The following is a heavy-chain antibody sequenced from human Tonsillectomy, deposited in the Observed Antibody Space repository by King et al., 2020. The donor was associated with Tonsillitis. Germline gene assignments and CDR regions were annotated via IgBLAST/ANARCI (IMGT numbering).Heavy chain of an antibody. CDR2: ISHDGNTN. Sequence: VQLVESGGGVVQPGRSLRLSCAASGFTFSSYGMNWVRQAPGKGLEWVAIISHDGNTNYYADSVKGRFTISRDNSKNTLYLQMNSLRAEDTAVYYCAKAPHICSSGRGHCRRLDYWGQGTLVTVSS. CDR1: GFTFSSYG. J-gene: IGHJ4*02. V-gene: IGHV3-30*18. D-gene: IGHD3-22*01. CDR3: AKAPHICSSGRGHCRRLDY.